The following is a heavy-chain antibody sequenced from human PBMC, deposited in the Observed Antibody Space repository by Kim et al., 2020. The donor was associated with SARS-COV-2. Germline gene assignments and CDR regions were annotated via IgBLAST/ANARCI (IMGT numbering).Heavy chain of an antibody. V-gene: IGHV1-2*02. CDR2: INPNSGGT. J-gene: IGHJ6*02. CDR3: ARDAAAGTDYYYYGMDV. CDR1: GYTFTGYY. Sequence: ASVKVSCKASGYTFTGYYMHWVRQAPGQGLEWMGWINPNSGGTNYAQKFQGRVTMTRDTSISTAYMELSRLRSDDTAVYYCARDAAAGTDYYYYGMDVWGQGTTVTVSS. D-gene: IGHD6-13*01.